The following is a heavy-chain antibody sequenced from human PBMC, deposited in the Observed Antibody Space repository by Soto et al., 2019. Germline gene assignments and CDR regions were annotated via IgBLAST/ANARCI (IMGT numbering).Heavy chain of an antibody. Sequence: PGGSLRLSCAASGFTFSSYWMSWVRQAPGKGLEWVANIKQDGSEKYYVDSVKGRFTISRDNAKNSLYLQMNSLRAEDTAVYYCARGAVVGPRYYYYGMDVWGQGTTVTVSS. CDR3: ARGAVVGPRYYYYGMDV. V-gene: IGHV3-7*05. CDR2: IKQDGSEK. J-gene: IGHJ6*02. CDR1: GFTFSSYW.